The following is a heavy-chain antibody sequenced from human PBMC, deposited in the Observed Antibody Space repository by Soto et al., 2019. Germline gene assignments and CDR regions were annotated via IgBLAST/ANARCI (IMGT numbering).Heavy chain of an antibody. D-gene: IGHD2-2*01. V-gene: IGHV3-48*01. J-gene: IGHJ6*03. CDR2: ISSSSSTI. CDR3: ARDGIVVVPAAMANYYYYYMDV. CDR1: GFTFSSYS. Sequence: GGSLRLSCAASGFTFSSYSMNWVRQAPGKGLEWVSYISSSSSTIYYEDSVKGRFTISRDNAKNSLYLQMNSLRAEDTAVYYCARDGIVVVPAAMANYYYYYMDVWGKGTTVTASS.